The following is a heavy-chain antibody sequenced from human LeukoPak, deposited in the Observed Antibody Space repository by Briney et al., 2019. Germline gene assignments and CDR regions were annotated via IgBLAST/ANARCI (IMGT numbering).Heavy chain of an antibody. D-gene: IGHD6-19*01. V-gene: IGHV4-59*11. J-gene: IGHJ6*03. CDR1: GGSISSHY. CDR2: IYYSGST. Sequence: SETLSLTCTVSGGSISSHYWSWIRQPPGKGLEWIGYIYYSGSTNYNPSLKSRVTISVDTSKNQFPLKLSSVTAADTAVYYCARDGVAVAGTRYYYYMDVWGKGTTVTVSS. CDR3: ARDGVAVAGTRYYYYMDV.